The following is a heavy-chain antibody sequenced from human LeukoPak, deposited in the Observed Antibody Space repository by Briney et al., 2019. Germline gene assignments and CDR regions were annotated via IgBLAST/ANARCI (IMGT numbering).Heavy chain of an antibody. J-gene: IGHJ4*02. Sequence: GSLRLSCAASGFAFSTYWMHWVRQAPGKGLVWVSRIKSDGSSTNYADSVKGRFTISRDNAENTVFLQMNSLRAEDTAVYYCARGWKTGEGPYWGQGSLVTVSS. CDR1: GFAFSTYW. D-gene: IGHD3-9*01. V-gene: IGHV3-74*01. CDR2: IKSDGSST. CDR3: ARGWKTGEGPY.